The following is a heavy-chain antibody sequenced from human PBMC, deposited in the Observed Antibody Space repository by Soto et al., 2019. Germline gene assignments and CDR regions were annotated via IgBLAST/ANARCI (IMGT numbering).Heavy chain of an antibody. CDR1: GFTFSSYG. J-gene: IGHJ6*02. Sequence: LRLSCAASGFTFSSYGMHWVRQAPGKGLEWVAVISYDGSNKYYADSVKGRFTISRDNSKNALYLQMNSLRAEDTAVYYCAKSGGAARSQYYYYYGMDVWGQGTTVTVSS. CDR2: ISYDGSNK. V-gene: IGHV3-30*18. CDR3: AKSGGAARSQYYYYYGMDV. D-gene: IGHD6-6*01.